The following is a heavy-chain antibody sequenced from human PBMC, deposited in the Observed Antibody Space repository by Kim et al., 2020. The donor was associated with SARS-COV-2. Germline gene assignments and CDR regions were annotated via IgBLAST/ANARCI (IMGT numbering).Heavy chain of an antibody. CDR1: GDSSSSSY. V-gene: IGHV4-59*08. J-gene: IGHJ4*01. CDR2: ISYSGNT. Sequence: SETLSLTCTISGDSSSSSYWNWFRQPPGKGLEWIGYISYSGNTNYRPSLKSRVAISVDTSKSQVSLKVRSVTAADTAGYYCARQRGQYLAPLDYWGQGILVTVSS. CDR3: ARQRGQYLAPLDY. D-gene: IGHD3-10*01.